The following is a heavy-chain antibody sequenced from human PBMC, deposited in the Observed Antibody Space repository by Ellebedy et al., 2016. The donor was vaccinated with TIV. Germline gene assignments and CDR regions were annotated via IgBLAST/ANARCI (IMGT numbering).Heavy chain of an antibody. CDR3: ARALGSPDLGDY. V-gene: IGHV3-74*01. CDR2: IKSDGSIT. J-gene: IGHJ4*02. Sequence: PGGSLRLSCAASGFTFSIYWMHWVRQAPGKGLVWVSRIKSDGSITNYADSVKGRFTISRDNTKNTLYLQMNSLRAEDTAVYYCARALGSPDLGDYWGQGTLVTVSS. D-gene: IGHD3-16*01. CDR1: GFTFSIYW.